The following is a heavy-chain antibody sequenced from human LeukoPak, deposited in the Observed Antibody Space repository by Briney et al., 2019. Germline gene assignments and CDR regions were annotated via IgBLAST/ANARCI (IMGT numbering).Heavy chain of an antibody. Sequence: GGSLRLSCAASGFTFSSYGMHWVRQAPGKGLEWVAFIRYDGSNKYYADSVKGRFTISRDNSKNTLYLQMNSLRAEDTAVYYCARGSYCSGGSCYPRPFDYWGQGTLVTVSS. D-gene: IGHD2-15*01. V-gene: IGHV3-30*02. CDR1: GFTFSSYG. CDR2: IRYDGSNK. CDR3: ARGSYCSGGSCYPRPFDY. J-gene: IGHJ4*02.